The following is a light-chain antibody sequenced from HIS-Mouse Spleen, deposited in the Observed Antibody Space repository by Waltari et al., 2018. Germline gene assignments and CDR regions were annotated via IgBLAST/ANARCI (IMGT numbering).Light chain of an antibody. CDR2: DDS. CDR3: QVWDSSSDHYV. Sequence: SYVLTQPPSVSVAPGQTARITCGGTNIGSKSVHWYQQKPGQAPVLVFYDDSDRPSGIPERFSGSNSGNTATLTISRVEAGDEADYYCQVWDSSSDHYVIGTGTKVTVL. V-gene: IGLV3-21*02. J-gene: IGLJ1*01. CDR1: NIGSKS.